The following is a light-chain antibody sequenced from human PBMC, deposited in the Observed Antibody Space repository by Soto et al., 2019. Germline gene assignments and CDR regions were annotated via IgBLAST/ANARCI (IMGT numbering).Light chain of an antibody. V-gene: IGLV2-11*01. CDR1: TGDVGSYNF. Sequence: QSVLTQPRSVSGSPGQSVTISCTGTTGDVGSYNFVSWYQHHPGKAPKLMIYDASKRPSGVPDRFSASKSDNTASLTISGLQAEDEADYYCCSYAGSVTWVFGGGTKLTVL. CDR2: DAS. CDR3: CSYAGSVTWV. J-gene: IGLJ3*02.